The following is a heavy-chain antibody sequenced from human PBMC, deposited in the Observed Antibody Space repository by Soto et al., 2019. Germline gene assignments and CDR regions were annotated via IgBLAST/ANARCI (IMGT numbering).Heavy chain of an antibody. V-gene: IGHV3-48*04. D-gene: IGHD3-3*01. J-gene: IGHJ4*02. CDR3: ARAVLLIDS. CDR2: ISSSGGTK. CDR1: GFSFSTYS. Sequence: EVQLVESGGALVQPGGSLRLSCAASGFSFSTYSMHWVRQSPGKGLEWVSYISSSGGTKYYADSAQGRFIISRDNARNSLFLPINSLRAEDTAVYFCARAVLLIDSWGQGTLVTVSS.